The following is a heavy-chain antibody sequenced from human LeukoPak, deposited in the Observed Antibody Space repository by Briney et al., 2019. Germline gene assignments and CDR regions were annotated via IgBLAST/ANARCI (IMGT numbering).Heavy chain of an antibody. CDR1: GFTSSSNG. Sequence: GGSLRLSCAASGFTSSSNGMHWVRQAPGKGREWVAVIWYDGSNKYYADSVKGRFTISRDNSKNTLYLQMNSLRAEDTAVYYCAKGPWGVPAAILYFDYWGQGTLVTVSS. V-gene: IGHV3-33*06. CDR2: IWYDGSNK. D-gene: IGHD2-2*02. CDR3: AKGPWGVPAAILYFDY. J-gene: IGHJ4*02.